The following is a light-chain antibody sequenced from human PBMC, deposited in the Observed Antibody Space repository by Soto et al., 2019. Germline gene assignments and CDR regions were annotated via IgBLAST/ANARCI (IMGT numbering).Light chain of an antibody. CDR2: DVI. J-gene: IGLJ2*01. CDR1: SSDVGDYNY. V-gene: IGLV2-14*01. CDR3: GSYTSINTLL. Sequence: SALTEPASVSGSPGQSITISCTGTSSDVGDYNYVSWYQQHPGKAPKLMIYDVIYRPSGVSNRFSGSKSGNTASLTISGLQAEDEADYYCGSYTSINTLLFGGGTKLTVL.